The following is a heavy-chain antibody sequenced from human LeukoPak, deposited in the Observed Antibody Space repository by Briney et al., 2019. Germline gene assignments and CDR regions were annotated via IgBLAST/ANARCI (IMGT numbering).Heavy chain of an antibody. CDR3: ARRAGAYSHPYDY. CDR1: GFTFSSFA. Sequence: PGGSLRLSCAASGFTFSSFAMSWVRQAPGKGLEWVSAISGSGGSTYYADSVKGRFTISRDNSKNTLYLQMNSLRAEDTAVYYCARRAGAYSHPYDYWGQGTLVTVSS. CDR2: ISGSGGST. D-gene: IGHD4/OR15-4a*01. J-gene: IGHJ4*02. V-gene: IGHV3-23*01.